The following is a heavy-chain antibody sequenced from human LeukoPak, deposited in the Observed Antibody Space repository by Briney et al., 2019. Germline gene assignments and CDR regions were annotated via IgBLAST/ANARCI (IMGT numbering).Heavy chain of an antibody. Sequence: GGSLRLTCAASGFTFSSYWMHWVRQAPGKGLVWASRINSDGSSTSYADSVKGRFTISRDNAKNTLYLQMNSLRAEDTAVYYCALQPWVSPWGQGTLVTVSS. CDR3: ALQPWVSP. CDR1: GFTFSSYW. D-gene: IGHD4-11*01. J-gene: IGHJ4*02. V-gene: IGHV3-74*01. CDR2: INSDGSST.